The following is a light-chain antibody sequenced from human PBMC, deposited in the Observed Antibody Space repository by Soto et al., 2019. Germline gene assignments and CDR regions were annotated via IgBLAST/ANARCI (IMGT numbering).Light chain of an antibody. J-gene: IGKJ2*01. V-gene: IGKV3-20*01. CDR3: HQYNYSPGT. CDR2: GTS. Sequence: EIVLTQSPGTLSLSPGERATLSCRASESVGSSYLAWYQQRPGQAPRLLIFGTSSRATGIPDRLSGSGSGTDFTLTISRLGPEDFAVYYCHQYNYSPGTFGQGTKLEIK. CDR1: ESVGSSY.